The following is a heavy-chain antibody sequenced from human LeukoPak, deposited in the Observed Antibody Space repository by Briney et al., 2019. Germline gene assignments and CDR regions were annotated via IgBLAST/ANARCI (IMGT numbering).Heavy chain of an antibody. V-gene: IGHV3-53*01. D-gene: IGHD4-17*01. Sequence: GGSLRPSCVASGFTVSSNYMSWVRQAPGKGLEWVSFIYSGGSTYYADSVKGQFTISRDNSKNTLYLQMNSLRAEDTAVYYCARADYGDYKGRWFFDYWGQGTLVTVSS. J-gene: IGHJ4*02. CDR3: ARADYGDYKGRWFFDY. CDR1: GFTVSSNY. CDR2: IYSGGST.